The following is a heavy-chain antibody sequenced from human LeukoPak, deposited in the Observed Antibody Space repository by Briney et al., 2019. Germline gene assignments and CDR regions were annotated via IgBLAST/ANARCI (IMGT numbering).Heavy chain of an antibody. CDR2: IYYSGST. J-gene: IGHJ3*02. D-gene: IGHD3-22*01. CDR1: GGSISSSSYY. CDR3: ARDRTPVIYYDSSGFDAFDI. V-gene: IGHV4-39*07. Sequence: SETLSLTCTVSGGSISSSSYYWGWIRQPPGKGLEWIGSIYYSGSTYYNPSLKSRVTISVDTSKNQFSLKLSSVTAADTAVYYCARDRTPVIYYDSSGFDAFDIWGQGTMVTVSS.